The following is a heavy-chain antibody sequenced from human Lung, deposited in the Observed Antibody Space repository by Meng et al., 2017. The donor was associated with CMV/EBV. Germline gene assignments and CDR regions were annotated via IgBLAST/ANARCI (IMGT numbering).Heavy chain of an antibody. Sequence: QVQRVQSGAEVKKPGAYWKVSCKASGYTFTSYGISWVRQAPGQGLEWMGWISAYNGNTNYAQKLQGRITMTTDTSTSTAYMELRSLRSDDTAVYYCVASSSSWYQNWFDPWGQGTLVTVSS. CDR1: GYTFTSYG. J-gene: IGHJ5*02. V-gene: IGHV1-18*01. D-gene: IGHD6-13*01. CDR2: ISAYNGNT. CDR3: VASSSSWYQNWFDP.